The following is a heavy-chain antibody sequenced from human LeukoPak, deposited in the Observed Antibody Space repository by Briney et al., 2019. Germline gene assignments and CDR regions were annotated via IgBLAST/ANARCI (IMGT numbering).Heavy chain of an antibody. CDR1: GFTFSSYA. CDR3: AKAPEPYLLGAFDI. V-gene: IGHV3-23*01. CDR2: ISGSGGST. J-gene: IGHJ3*02. D-gene: IGHD7-27*01. Sequence: SGGSLRLXCAASGFTFSSYAMSWVRQAPGKGLEWVSAISGSGGSTYYADSVKGRFTISRDNSKNTLYLQMNSLRAEDTAVYYCAKAPEPYLLGAFDIWGQGTMVTVSS.